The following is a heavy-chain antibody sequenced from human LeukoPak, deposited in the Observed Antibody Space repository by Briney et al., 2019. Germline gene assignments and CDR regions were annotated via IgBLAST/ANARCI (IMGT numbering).Heavy chain of an antibody. CDR2: ISSSSSYI. D-gene: IGHD5-24*01. CDR1: GFTFSSYS. J-gene: IGHJ4*02. CDR3: ARDPDGYNPRLFDY. V-gene: IGHV3-21*01. Sequence: GGSLRLSCAASGFTFSSYSMNWVRQAPGKGLEWVSSISSSSSYIYYADSVKGRFTISRDNAKNSLYLQMNSLRAEDTAVYYCARDPDGYNPRLFDYWGPGTLVTVSS.